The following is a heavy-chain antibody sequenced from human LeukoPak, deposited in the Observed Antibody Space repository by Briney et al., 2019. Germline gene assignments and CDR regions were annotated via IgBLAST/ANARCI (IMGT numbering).Heavy chain of an antibody. D-gene: IGHD3-10*01. J-gene: IGHJ5*02. Sequence: ASVKVSCKASGYTFTSYDINWVRQATGRGLEWMGWMNPNSGNTGYAQKFQGRVTITRNTSISTAYMELSSLRSEDTAVYYCARGNTMIRGIIITRFDPWGQGTQVTVSS. V-gene: IGHV1-8*03. CDR1: GYTFTSYD. CDR3: ARGNTMIRGIIITRFDP. CDR2: MNPNSGNT.